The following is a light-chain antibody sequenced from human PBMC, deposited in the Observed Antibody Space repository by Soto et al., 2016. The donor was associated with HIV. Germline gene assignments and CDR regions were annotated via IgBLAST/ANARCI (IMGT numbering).Light chain of an antibody. CDR1: NIGVKV. Sequence: SYVLTQPPSVSVAPGKTASITCGGNNIGVKVVHWYQQKSGQAPVLVVHDDSDRPSGIPERFSGSNSGNTATLTISRVEAGDEADYYCQLWASEVVFGGGTKLTVL. V-gene: IGLV3-21*03. CDR2: DDS. CDR3: QLWASEVV. J-gene: IGLJ2*01.